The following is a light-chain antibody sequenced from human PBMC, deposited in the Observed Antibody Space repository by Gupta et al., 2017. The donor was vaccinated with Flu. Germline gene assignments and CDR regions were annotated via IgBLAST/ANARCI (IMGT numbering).Light chain of an antibody. Sequence: IVMPQTPDSLAVSLGERATINCKSSQSVLYSSNNKNYLAGYQQKPVQPPKLLRYCASTRESGVPDRCTASASTIKLTHTRSGVDDYDVAGDYSQKYEVFGPGTK. CDR2: CAS. V-gene: IGKV4-1*01. CDR1: QSVLYSSNNKNY. CDR3: QKYEV. J-gene: IGKJ1*01.